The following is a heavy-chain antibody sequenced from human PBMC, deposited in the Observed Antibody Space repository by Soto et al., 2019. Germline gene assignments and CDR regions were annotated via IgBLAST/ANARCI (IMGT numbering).Heavy chain of an antibody. CDR1: GGTFSTST. CDR2: TIPIVDRA. V-gene: IGHV1-69*08. D-gene: IGHD6-19*01. J-gene: IGHJ4*02. CDR3: ARAVAGTSILDS. Sequence: QVQLVQSGAEVKKPGSSVKISCQASGGTFSTSTISWVRQAPGQGLEWMGRTIPIVDRAIYAQNFQGRVTMTADKSTNAVYMEMFGLRSDDTDVYYCARAVAGTSILDSWGQGTLVTVSS.